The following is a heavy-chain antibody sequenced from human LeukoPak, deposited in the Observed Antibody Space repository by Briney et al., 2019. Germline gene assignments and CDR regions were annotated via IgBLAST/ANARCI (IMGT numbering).Heavy chain of an antibody. CDR1: GYTFTGYY. D-gene: IGHD3-3*01. CDR2: INPNSGGT. J-gene: IGHJ6*02. Sequence: ASVKVSCTASGYTFTGYYMHWVRQAPGQGLEWMGRINPNSGGTNYAQKFQGRVTMTRDTSISTAYMELSRLRSDDTAVYYCARDQGEGFLEWLLYRGYYYYYGMDVWGQGTTVTVSS. V-gene: IGHV1-2*06. CDR3: ARDQGEGFLEWLLYRGYYYYYGMDV.